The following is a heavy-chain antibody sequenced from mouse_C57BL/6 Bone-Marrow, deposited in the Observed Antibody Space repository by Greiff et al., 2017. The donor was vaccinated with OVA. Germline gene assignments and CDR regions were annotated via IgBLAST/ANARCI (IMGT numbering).Heavy chain of an antibody. CDR2: IDPEDGDT. Sequence: VQLKQSGAELVRPGASVKLSCTASGFNIQDYYMHWVKQRPEQGLEWIGRIDPEDGDTEYAPKFQGKATMTADTYSNTAYLQLSSLTSEDTAVYYCTTGVYYDGSSYFDYWGQGTTLTVSS. J-gene: IGHJ2*01. CDR1: GFNIQDYY. CDR3: TTGVYYDGSSYFDY. V-gene: IGHV14-1*01. D-gene: IGHD1-1*01.